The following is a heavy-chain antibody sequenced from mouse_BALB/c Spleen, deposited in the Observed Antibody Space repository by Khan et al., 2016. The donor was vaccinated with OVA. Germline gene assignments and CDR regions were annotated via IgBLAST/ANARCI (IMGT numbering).Heavy chain of an antibody. D-gene: IGHD1-2*01. J-gene: IGHJ3*01. CDR2: IFPNSGDT. CDR3: ARSGYGSFGF. CDR1: AYTFTDFN. Sequence: VQLKQSGPELVKPGASVKISCKASAYTFTDFNLDWVRQSQGRSLEWIGYIFPNSGDTGYNQKFKTKATLTVDTSSSTAYLELRSLTSDDSAVYYCARSGYGSFGFWGQGTLVTVAA. V-gene: IGHV1S29*02.